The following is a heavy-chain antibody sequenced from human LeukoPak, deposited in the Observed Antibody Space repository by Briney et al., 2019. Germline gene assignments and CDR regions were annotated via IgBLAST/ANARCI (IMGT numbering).Heavy chain of an antibody. CDR3: ARGVGGYYPDY. CDR2: INPNSGGT. J-gene: IGHJ4*02. D-gene: IGHD3-3*01. CDR1: GGTFSSYA. Sequence: ASVKVSCKASGGTFSSYAISWVRQAPGQGLEWMGWINPNSGGTNYAQKFQGRVTMTRDTSISTAYMELSRLRSDDTAVYYCARGVGGYYPDYWGQGTLVTVSS. V-gene: IGHV1-2*02.